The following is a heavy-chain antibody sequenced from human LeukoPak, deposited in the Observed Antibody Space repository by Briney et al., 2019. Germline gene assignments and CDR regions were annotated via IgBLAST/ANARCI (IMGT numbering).Heavy chain of an antibody. Sequence: ASVKVSCKASGYTFTSNYIHWVRQAPGQGLEWMGMIYPRDGSTSYAQKFQGRATVTRDTSTSTVHMELSGLRSEDTAVYYCARDQEGFDYWGQGALVTVSS. V-gene: IGHV1-46*01. CDR3: ARDQEGFDY. CDR2: IYPRDGST. J-gene: IGHJ4*02. CDR1: GYTFTSNY.